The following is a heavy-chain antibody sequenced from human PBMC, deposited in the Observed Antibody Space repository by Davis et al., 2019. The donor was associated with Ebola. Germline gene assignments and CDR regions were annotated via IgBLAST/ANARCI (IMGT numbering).Heavy chain of an antibody. CDR1: GGTFSSYA. CDR3: AACYGSGSYGVYYYGMDV. CDR2: IIPIFGTA. V-gene: IGHV1-69*06. D-gene: IGHD3-10*01. Sequence: SVKVSCKASGGTFSSYAISWVRQAPGQGLEWMGGIIPIFGTANYAQKFRGRVTITADKSTSTAYMELSSLRSEDTAVYYCAACYGSGSYGVYYYGMDVWGQGTTVTVSS. J-gene: IGHJ6*02.